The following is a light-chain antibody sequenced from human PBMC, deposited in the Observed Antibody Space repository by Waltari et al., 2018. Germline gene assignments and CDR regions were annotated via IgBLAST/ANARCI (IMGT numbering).Light chain of an antibody. CDR2: DTS. V-gene: IGKV3-11*01. CDR3: QQRSNWIT. CDR1: QSVSNT. Sequence: LSCRASQSVSNTLAWFQQTPGQAPRLLIYDTSKRAAGIPARFIGSGSGTDFTLTISSLEPEDFAVYYCQQRSNWITFGQGTRLEIK. J-gene: IGKJ5*01.